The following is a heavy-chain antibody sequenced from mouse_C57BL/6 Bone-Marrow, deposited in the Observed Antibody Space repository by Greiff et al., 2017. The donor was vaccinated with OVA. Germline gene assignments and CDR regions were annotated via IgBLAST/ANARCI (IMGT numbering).Heavy chain of an antibody. V-gene: IGHV2-2*01. CDR3: ARPLSTMITTEFAY. CDR1: GFSLTSYG. Sequence: QVQLQQSGPGLVQPSQSLSITCTVSGFSLTSYGVHWVRQSPGKGLEWLGVIWSGGSTDYNAAFISRLSISKDNSKSQVFFKMNSLQADDTAIYYCARPLSTMITTEFAYWGQGTLVTVSA. D-gene: IGHD2-4*01. J-gene: IGHJ3*01. CDR2: IWSGGST.